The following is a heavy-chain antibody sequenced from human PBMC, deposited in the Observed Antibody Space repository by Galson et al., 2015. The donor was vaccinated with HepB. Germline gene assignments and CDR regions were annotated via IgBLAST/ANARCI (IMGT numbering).Heavy chain of an antibody. CDR3: AKRRGYSGDEHDH. J-gene: IGHJ4*02. D-gene: IGHD5-12*01. V-gene: IGHV3-30*18. CDR2: ISYNGNVQ. Sequence: SLRLSCAASGLTFRSYAMHWIRQAPGMGLEWVAVISYNGNVQHYLDSVKGRFTISRDNSKNTLYLQMNSLRVEDSAVYYCAKRRGYSGDEHDHWGQGTLVTVSS. CDR1: GLTFRSYA.